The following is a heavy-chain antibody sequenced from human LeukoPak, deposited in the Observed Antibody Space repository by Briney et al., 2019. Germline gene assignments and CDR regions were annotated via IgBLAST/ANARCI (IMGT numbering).Heavy chain of an antibody. D-gene: IGHD6-19*01. V-gene: IGHV3-30*18. Sequence: PGRSLRLSCAASGFTFSSYGMHWVRRAPGKGLEWVAVISYDGSNKYYADSVKGRFTISRDNSKNTLYLQMNSLRAEDTAVYYCAKGCSSGWYCYFDYWGQGTLVTVSS. J-gene: IGHJ4*02. CDR1: GFTFSSYG. CDR2: ISYDGSNK. CDR3: AKGCSSGWYCYFDY.